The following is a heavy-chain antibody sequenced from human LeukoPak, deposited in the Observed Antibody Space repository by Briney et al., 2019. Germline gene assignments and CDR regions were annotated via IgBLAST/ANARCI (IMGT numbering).Heavy chain of an antibody. CDR2: ISYDGSNK. Sequence: PGGSLRLSCAASGFTFSSYEMNWVRQAPGKGLEWVAVISYDGSNKYYADSVKGRFTISRDNSKNTLYLQMNSLRAEDTAVYYCAREGYYYGSGSPPPFDYWGQGTLVTVSS. CDR3: AREGYYYGSGSPPPFDY. J-gene: IGHJ4*02. V-gene: IGHV3-30-3*01. D-gene: IGHD3-10*01. CDR1: GFTFSSYE.